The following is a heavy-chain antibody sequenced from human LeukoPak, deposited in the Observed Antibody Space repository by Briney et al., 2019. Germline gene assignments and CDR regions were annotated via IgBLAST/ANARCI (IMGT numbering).Heavy chain of an antibody. J-gene: IGHJ1*01. V-gene: IGHV3-74*01. CDR3: ATYSSLNRREFQY. CDR1: GFTFSSYW. CDR2: FHSDGSTT. D-gene: IGHD3-22*01. Sequence: PGGSLRLSCAASGFTFSSYWMHWVRQAPGKGLVWVSHFHSDGSTTTYADSVKGRFTISRDNAKNTLYLQMNSLRAEDTAVYYCATYSSLNRREFQYWGQGTLLTVSS.